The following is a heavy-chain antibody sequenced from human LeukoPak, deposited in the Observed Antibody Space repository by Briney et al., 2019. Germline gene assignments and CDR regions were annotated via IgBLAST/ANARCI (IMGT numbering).Heavy chain of an antibody. CDR3: ARSPSFWSGYSNRLYFDY. CDR2: IYYSGST. Sequence: SETLSLTCTVSGGSISSYYWSWIRQPPGKGLEWIGYIYYSGSTNYNPSLKSRVTISVDTSKNQFSLKLSSVTAADTAVYYCARSPSFWSGYSNRLYFDYWGQGTLVTVSS. CDR1: GGSISSYY. J-gene: IGHJ4*02. V-gene: IGHV4-59*01. D-gene: IGHD3-3*01.